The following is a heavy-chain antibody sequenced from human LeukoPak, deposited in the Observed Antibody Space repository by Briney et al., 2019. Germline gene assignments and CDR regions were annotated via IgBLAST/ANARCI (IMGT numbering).Heavy chain of an antibody. Sequence: PGGSLRLSCEASGFTFSSYWMSWVRQAPGKGLEWVANIKQDESEKYYVDSVKGRFTISRDNAKNSLYLQMNSLRAEDTAVYYCARLSVSISCFGFDIWGQGTTVTVSS. V-gene: IGHV3-7*01. CDR3: ARLSVSISCFGFDI. CDR2: IKQDESEK. D-gene: IGHD2-2*01. J-gene: IGHJ3*02. CDR1: GFTFSSYW.